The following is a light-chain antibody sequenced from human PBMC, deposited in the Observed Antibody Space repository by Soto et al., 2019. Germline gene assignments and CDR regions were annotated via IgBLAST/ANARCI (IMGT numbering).Light chain of an antibody. CDR3: QSFHSSAVI. V-gene: IGLV6-57*04. CDR2: EDN. J-gene: IGLJ2*01. Sequence: NFMLTQPHSVSESPGKTVTVSCTRSSGRIVSNFVQWYQQRPGSAPTTVIYEDNQGPSGAPDRFSGAIDSSSNSASLTISGLKTEDEADYYCQSFHSSAVIFGGGTKVTVL. CDR1: SGRIVSNF.